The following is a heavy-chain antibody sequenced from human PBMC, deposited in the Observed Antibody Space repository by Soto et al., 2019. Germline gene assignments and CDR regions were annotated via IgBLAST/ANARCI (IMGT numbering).Heavy chain of an antibody. CDR3: ARGRSSSWYDAFDI. Sequence: SVKVSCKASGGTFSSYAISWVRQAPGQGLEWMGRIIPICGTASYTQKFQGRVSMTRDASTSTVYMDLSSLSSADTAVYYCARGRSSSWYDAFDIWGQGTMVTVSS. CDR1: GGTFSSYA. V-gene: IGHV1-69*05. CDR2: IIPICGTA. D-gene: IGHD6-13*01. J-gene: IGHJ3*02.